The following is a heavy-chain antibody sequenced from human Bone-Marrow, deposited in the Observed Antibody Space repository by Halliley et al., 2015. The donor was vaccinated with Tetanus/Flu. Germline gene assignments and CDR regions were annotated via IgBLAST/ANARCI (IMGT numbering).Heavy chain of an antibody. CDR2: IFFSGSA. CDR1: GDSISDSSYY. CDR3: ARDRYSSGSNFDN. Sequence: TLSLTCTVSGDSISDSSYYWGWIRQPPGKGLEWIGYIFFSGSANYNPSLKSRVTLSVDTSKNQFSLSLSSVTAADTAVYYCARDRYSSGSNFDNWGQGTLVTVSS. J-gene: IGHJ4*02. V-gene: IGHV4-61*01. D-gene: IGHD6-19*01.